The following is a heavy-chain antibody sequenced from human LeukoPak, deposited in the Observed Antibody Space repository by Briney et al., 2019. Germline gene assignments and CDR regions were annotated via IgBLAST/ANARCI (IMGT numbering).Heavy chain of an antibody. Sequence: GASVKVSCKASGATFSSYAINWVRQAPGQGLEWMGGIIPRFGSTNYAQKFQGRITITTDESTCTAYMHLSSLRSDDTAVYYCARESHSSSWDLGYWGQGTLVTVSS. CDR3: ARESHSSSWDLGY. D-gene: IGHD6-13*01. J-gene: IGHJ4*02. V-gene: IGHV1-69*05. CDR2: IIPRFGST. CDR1: GATFSSYA.